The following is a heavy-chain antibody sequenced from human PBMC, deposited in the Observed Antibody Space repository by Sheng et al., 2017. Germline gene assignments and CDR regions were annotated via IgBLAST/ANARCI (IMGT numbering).Heavy chain of an antibody. CDR3: AKAVGYCSSTSCSNYYYYGMDV. CDR2: ISYDGSNK. D-gene: IGHD2-2*01. J-gene: IGHJ6*02. CDR1: GFTFSSYG. Sequence: QVQLVESGGGVVQPGRSLRLSCAASGFTFSSYGMHWVRQAPGKGLEWVAVISYDGSNKYYADSVKGRFTISRDNSKNTLYLQMNSLRAEDTAVYYCAKAVGYCSSTSCSNYYYYGMDVWGQGTTVTVSS. V-gene: IGHV3-30*18.